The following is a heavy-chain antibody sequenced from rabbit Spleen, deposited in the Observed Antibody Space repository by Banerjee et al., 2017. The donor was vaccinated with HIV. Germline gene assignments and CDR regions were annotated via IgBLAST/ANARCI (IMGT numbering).Heavy chain of an antibody. V-gene: IGHV1S45*01. J-gene: IGHJ6*01. CDR2: IDIGSSGFT. CDR3: ARDTSSSFSSYGMDL. CDR1: GLDFSGDSY. Sequence: QEQLVESGGGLVKPGASLTLTCKASGLDFSGDSYDSYMCWVRQAPGKGLEWIACIDIGSSGFTYFASWAKGRFTISKTSSTTVTLEMTSLTAADTATYFCARDTSSSFSSYGMDLWGPGTLVTVS. D-gene: IGHD1-1*01.